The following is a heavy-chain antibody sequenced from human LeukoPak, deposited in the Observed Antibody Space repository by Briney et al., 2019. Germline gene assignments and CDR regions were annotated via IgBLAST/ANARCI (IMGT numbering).Heavy chain of an antibody. Sequence: PGGSLRLSCAASGFTFSSYGMHWVRQAPGKGLEWLAVISYDGSNKYYADSVKGRFTISRDNSKNTLYLQMNSLRAEDTAVYYCAKDNHDYSNYFDYWGQGTLVTVSS. CDR3: AKDNHDYSNYFDY. CDR1: GFTFSSYG. V-gene: IGHV3-30*18. J-gene: IGHJ4*02. CDR2: ISYDGSNK. D-gene: IGHD4-11*01.